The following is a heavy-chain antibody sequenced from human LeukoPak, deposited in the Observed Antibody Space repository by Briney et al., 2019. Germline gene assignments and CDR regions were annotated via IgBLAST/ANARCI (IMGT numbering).Heavy chain of an antibody. Sequence: SETLSLTCAVSGYPISSGYYWGWIRQPPGKGLEWIGSVYHRGSTYYNPSLKSRVTISVDTSKNQFSLRLSSVTAADTAVYYCARLSDYYGSGSYNNWFDPWGQGTLVTVSS. J-gene: IGHJ5*02. D-gene: IGHD3-10*01. CDR1: GYPISSGYY. CDR2: VYHRGST. CDR3: ARLSDYYGSGSYNNWFDP. V-gene: IGHV4-38-2*01.